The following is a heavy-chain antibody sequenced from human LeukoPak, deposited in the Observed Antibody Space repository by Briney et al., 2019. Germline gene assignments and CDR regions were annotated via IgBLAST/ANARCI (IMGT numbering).Heavy chain of an antibody. J-gene: IGHJ4*02. V-gene: IGHV3-43*02. D-gene: IGHD3-10*01. CDR2: ISGDGGST. CDR1: GFTFTTYW. CDR3: AKDPAYQRSASFDY. Sequence: GGSLRLSCVAPGFTFTTYWMHWVRQAPGKGLEGVSLISGDGGSTYYADSVKGRFTISRDNSKNSLYLQMNSLRTEDTALYYCAKDPAYQRSASFDYWGQGTLVTVSS.